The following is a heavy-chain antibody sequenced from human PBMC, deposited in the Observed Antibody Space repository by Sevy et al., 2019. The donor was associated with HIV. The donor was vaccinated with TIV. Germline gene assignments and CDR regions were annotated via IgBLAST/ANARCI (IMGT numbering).Heavy chain of an antibody. CDR3: AKDRARITMVRGVIIFPADEIERGMDV. Sequence: GGSLRLSCAASGFTFDDYATHWVRQAPGKGLEWVSGISWNSGSIGYADSVKGRFTISRDNAKNSLYLQMNSLRAEDTALYYCAKDRARITMVRGVIIFPADEIERGMDVWGQGTTVTVSS. J-gene: IGHJ6*02. CDR1: GFTFDDYA. V-gene: IGHV3-9*01. CDR2: ISWNSGSI. D-gene: IGHD3-10*01.